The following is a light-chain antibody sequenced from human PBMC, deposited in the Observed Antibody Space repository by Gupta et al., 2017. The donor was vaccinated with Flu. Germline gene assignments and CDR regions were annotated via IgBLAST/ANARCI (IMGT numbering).Light chain of an antibody. CDR1: QSVSSN. Sequence: ATGDVSPEERASVSRMASQSVSSNLAWYQQKPGKAPKLLIYGASSRATGIPARFSGSGSGTEFTLTISSLQSEDFAVYYCQQYNNWPALTFGGGTKVEIK. CDR2: GAS. J-gene: IGKJ4*01. CDR3: QQYNNWPALT. V-gene: IGKV3-15*01.